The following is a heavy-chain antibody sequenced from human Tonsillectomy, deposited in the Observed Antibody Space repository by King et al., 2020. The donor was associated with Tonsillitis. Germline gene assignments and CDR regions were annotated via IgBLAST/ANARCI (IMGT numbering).Heavy chain of an antibody. CDR3: AGGAPYITVTRDYYYYGMDV. CDR1: GFTFSSYV. V-gene: IGHV3-30*04. D-gene: IGHD4-11*01. Sequence: VQLVESGGGVVQPGRSLRLSCAASGFTFSSYVMHWVRQAPGKGLEWVALISDDGSNKYYADSVKGRFTISRDNSKNTLYLQMNSLRAEDTAVYYCAGGAPYITVTRDYYYYGMDVWGQGTTVTVSS. CDR2: ISDDGSNK. J-gene: IGHJ6*02.